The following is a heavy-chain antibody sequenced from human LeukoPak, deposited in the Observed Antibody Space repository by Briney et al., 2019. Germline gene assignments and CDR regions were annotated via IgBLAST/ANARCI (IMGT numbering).Heavy chain of an antibody. Sequence: PSETLSLTCTVSGGSISSYYWSWIRQPPGKGLEWFGYIYYSGSTNYNPSLKSRVTISVDTSKNQFSLKLSSVTAADTAVYYCAGAAYYYGSGSYYSRWGQGTLVTVSS. J-gene: IGHJ4*02. D-gene: IGHD3-10*01. V-gene: IGHV4-59*01. CDR2: IYYSGST. CDR3: AGAAYYYGSGSYYSR. CDR1: GGSISSYY.